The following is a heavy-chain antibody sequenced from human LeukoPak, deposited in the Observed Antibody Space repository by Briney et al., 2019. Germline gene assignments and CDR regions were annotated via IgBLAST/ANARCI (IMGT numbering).Heavy chain of an antibody. Sequence: SETLSLTCAVYGGSFSGYYWSWIRQPPGKGLEWIGEINHSGSTNYNPSLKSRVTISVDTSKNQFSLKLSSVTAADTAVYYCARPFTYYDFWSGYYKGPWFDPWGQGTLVTVSS. D-gene: IGHD3-3*01. V-gene: IGHV4-34*01. CDR3: ARPFTYYDFWSGYYKGPWFDP. CDR1: GGSFSGYY. CDR2: INHSGST. J-gene: IGHJ5*02.